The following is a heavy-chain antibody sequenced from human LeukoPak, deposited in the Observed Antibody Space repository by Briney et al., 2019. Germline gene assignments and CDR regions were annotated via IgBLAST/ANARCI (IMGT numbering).Heavy chain of an antibody. CDR1: GGSISSYS. D-gene: IGHD5-24*01. CDR3: ARQVGKDEMATTHFDY. CDR2: IYYSGST. J-gene: IGHJ4*02. V-gene: IGHV4-59*08. Sequence: NPSETLSLTCTVSGGSISSYSWSWIRQPPGKGLEWIGYIYYSGSTNYNPSLKSRVTISVDTSKNQFSLELSSVTAADTAVYYCARQVGKDEMATTHFDYWGQGTLVTVSS.